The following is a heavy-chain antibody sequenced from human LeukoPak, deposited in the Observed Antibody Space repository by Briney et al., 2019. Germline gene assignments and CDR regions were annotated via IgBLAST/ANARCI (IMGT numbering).Heavy chain of an antibody. V-gene: IGHV3-21*01. D-gene: IGHD6-13*01. Sequence: GGSLRLSYAASGFTFSSYSMNWVRQAPGKGLEWVSSISSSSSYVYYADSVKGRFTISRDNAKNSLYLQMNSLRAEDTAVYYCARLDRIAAAAYWGQGTLVTVSS. J-gene: IGHJ4*02. CDR1: GFTFSSYS. CDR2: ISSSSSYV. CDR3: ARLDRIAAAAY.